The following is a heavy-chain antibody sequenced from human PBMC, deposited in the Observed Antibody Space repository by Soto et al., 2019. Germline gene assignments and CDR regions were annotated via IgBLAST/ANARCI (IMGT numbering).Heavy chain of an antibody. D-gene: IGHD5-18*01. V-gene: IGHV1-2*06. CDR1: GYRFTNFY. Sequence: QVQLVQSGAEVQKPGASVRVSCKASGYRFTNFYIHWVRQAPGQGLEWMGRMNVDTGGTTYAQKFQGRVTMTRDTSISTAYMEVTNVKSDDTAIYYCARDGNVVFRGYSFGFDFWGQGTLVTVSS. J-gene: IGHJ4*02. CDR3: ARDGNVVFRGYSFGFDF. CDR2: MNVDTGGT.